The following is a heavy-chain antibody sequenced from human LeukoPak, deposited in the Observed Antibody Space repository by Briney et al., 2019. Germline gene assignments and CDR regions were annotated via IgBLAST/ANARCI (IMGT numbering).Heavy chain of an antibody. CDR3: AREGQPHDAFDI. CDR2: IYSGGST. V-gene: IGHV3-53*01. CDR1: GFTVSSNY. D-gene: IGHD5-18*01. Sequence: SGGSLRLSCAASGFTVSSNYMSWVRDAPGKGLEWVSVIYSGGSTYYADSVKGRFTISRDNSKNTLYLQMNSLRAEDTAVYYCAREGQPHDAFDIWGQGTMVTVSS. J-gene: IGHJ3*02.